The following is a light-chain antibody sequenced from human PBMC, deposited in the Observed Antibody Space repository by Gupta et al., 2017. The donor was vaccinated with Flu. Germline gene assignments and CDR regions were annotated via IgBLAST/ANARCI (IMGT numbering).Light chain of an antibody. Sequence: DIQLTQSPSFLSASVGDRVTITCRASQGISSYLAWYQLKPGKAPKVLIYAASTLQSGVPSRFSGSGSGTEFTLTISSLQPEDFATYYCQQGNSYPITFGGGTKVEIK. CDR1: QGISSY. CDR2: AAS. J-gene: IGKJ4*01. V-gene: IGKV1-9*01. CDR3: QQGNSYPIT.